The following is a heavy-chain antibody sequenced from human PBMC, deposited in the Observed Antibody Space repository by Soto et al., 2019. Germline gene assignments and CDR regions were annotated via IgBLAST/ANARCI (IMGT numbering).Heavy chain of an antibody. CDR2: IYHSGST. CDR1: NASITSSGYY. Sequence: QVQLQESGPRPVEASQTLSLTCTVSNASITSSGYYWSWVRQPPGKRLEWIGYIYHSGSTFSSPSLQSRLTMSVDTSRNQSSPTWRSVPAADTAVYHCARMSGTYYVPDYWRQGTLVTVSS. V-gene: IGHV4-31*03. J-gene: IGHJ4*02. CDR3: ARMSGTYYVPDY. D-gene: IGHD1-26*01.